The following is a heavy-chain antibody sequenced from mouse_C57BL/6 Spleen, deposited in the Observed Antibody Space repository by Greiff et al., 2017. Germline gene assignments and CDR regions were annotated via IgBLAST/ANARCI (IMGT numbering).Heavy chain of an antibody. D-gene: IGHD2-3*01. Sequence: VQLQQPGAELVMPGASVKLSCKASGYTFTSYWMHWVKQRPGQGLEWIGEIDPSDSYTNYNQKFKGKSTLTVDKSSSTAYMQLSSLTSEDSAVYYCARRGDGYYFYFDYWGKGTTLTVSS. CDR1: GYTFTSYW. V-gene: IGHV1-69*01. CDR3: ARRGDGYYFYFDY. J-gene: IGHJ2*01. CDR2: IDPSDSYT.